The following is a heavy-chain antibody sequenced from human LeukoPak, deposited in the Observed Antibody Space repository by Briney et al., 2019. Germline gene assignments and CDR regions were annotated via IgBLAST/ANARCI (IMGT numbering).Heavy chain of an antibody. V-gene: IGHV1-2*02. CDR2: INPNSGGT. D-gene: IGHD3-22*01. CDR1: GYTFTGYY. Sequence: GASVKGSCKASGYTFTGYYMHWVRQAPGQGLECMGWINPNSGGTNYAQKFQGRVTMTRDTSISTAYMELSRLRSDDTAVYYRAREPSSGYNWFDPWGQGSLVTVSS. J-gene: IGHJ5*02. CDR3: AREPSSGYNWFDP.